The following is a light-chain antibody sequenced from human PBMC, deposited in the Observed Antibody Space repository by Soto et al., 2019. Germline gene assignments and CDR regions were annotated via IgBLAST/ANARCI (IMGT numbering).Light chain of an antibody. CDR3: QSYDSTLSARYV. CDR1: SSNIGANYD. V-gene: IGLV1-40*01. J-gene: IGLJ1*01. CDR2: GNS. Sequence: QSLLTHPPSLSGAPGQRVTISCTGSSSNIGANYDVHWYQQRPGTAPKLLIFGNSNRPSGVPDRFSGSKSGTSASLAITGLQAEDEGDYYCQSYDSTLSARYVFGTGTKVTV.